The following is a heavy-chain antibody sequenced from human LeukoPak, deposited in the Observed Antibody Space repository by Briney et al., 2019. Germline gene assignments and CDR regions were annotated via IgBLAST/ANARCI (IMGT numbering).Heavy chain of an antibody. D-gene: IGHD3-10*01. CDR2: IYYSGST. J-gene: IGHJ6*03. V-gene: IGHV4-59*01. CDR3: ARGRSSMVRGYYYYYMDV. Sequence: SETLSLTCTVSGGSISSYYWSWIRQPPGKGLEWIGYIYYSGSTNYNPSLKSRVTISVDTSKNQFSLKLSSVTAADTAVYYCARGRSSMVRGYYYYYMDVCGKGTTVTVSS. CDR1: GGSISSYY.